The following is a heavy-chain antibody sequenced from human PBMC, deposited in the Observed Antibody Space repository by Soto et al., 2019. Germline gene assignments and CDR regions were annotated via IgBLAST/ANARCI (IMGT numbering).Heavy chain of an antibody. Sequence: ASETLSLTCTVSGGSISSSSYYWGWIRQPPGKGLEWIGSINHSGSTNYNPSLKSRVTISVDTSKNQFSLKLSSVTAADTAVYYCARGQAYDSSGYYYRGCYFDYWGQGTLVTVSS. V-gene: IGHV4-39*07. CDR1: GGSISSSSYY. CDR3: ARGQAYDSSGYYYRGCYFDY. J-gene: IGHJ4*02. CDR2: INHSGST. D-gene: IGHD3-22*01.